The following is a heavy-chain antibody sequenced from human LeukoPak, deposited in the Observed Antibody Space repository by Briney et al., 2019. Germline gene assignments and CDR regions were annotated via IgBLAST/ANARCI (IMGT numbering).Heavy chain of an antibody. CDR2: IYYSGST. Sequence: PSETLSLTCTVSGGSISNNYWSWIRQPPGKGLEWIGYIYYSGSTNYNPSLKSRVTISVDTSKNQFSLKLRSVTAADTAVYYCARLGLGDEACWFDPLGQGTLVTVSS. D-gene: IGHD3-10*01. CDR3: ARLGLGDEACWFDP. V-gene: IGHV4-59*01. J-gene: IGHJ5*02. CDR1: GGSISNNY.